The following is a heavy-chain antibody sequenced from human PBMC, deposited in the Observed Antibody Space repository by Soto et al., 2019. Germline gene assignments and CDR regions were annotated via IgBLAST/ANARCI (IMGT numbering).Heavy chain of an antibody. CDR3: ATTGSSWSPRDY. Sequence: ASVKVSCKVSGYTLTELSMHWVRQAPGKGLEWMGGFDPEDGETIYAQKFQGRVTMTEDTSTDTAYMELSSLRSEDTAVYYCATTGSSWSPRDYWGQGTLVPVSS. D-gene: IGHD6-13*01. CDR2: FDPEDGET. V-gene: IGHV1-24*01. CDR1: GYTLTELS. J-gene: IGHJ4*02.